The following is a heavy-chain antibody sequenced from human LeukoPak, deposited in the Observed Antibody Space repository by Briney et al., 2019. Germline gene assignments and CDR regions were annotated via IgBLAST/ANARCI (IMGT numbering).Heavy chain of an antibody. V-gene: IGHV3-53*01. CDR2: IYSGGST. CDR3: ARGSIAAPGTLDY. Sequence: GGSLRLSCAASGFTVSSNYMSWVRQAPGKGLEWVSVIYSGGSTNYADSVKGRFTISRDNSKNTLYLQMNSLRAEDTAVYFCARGSIAAPGTLDYWGQGTLVTVSS. D-gene: IGHD6-13*01. CDR1: GFTVSSNY. J-gene: IGHJ4*02.